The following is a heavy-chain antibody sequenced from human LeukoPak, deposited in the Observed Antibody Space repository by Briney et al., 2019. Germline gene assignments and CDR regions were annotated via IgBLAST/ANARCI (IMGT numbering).Heavy chain of an antibody. CDR3: ARDLEWELLPPSWFDP. CDR2: ISAYNGNT. V-gene: IGHV1-18*01. J-gene: IGHJ5*02. CDR1: GYTFTSYG. Sequence: ASVKVSCKASGYTFTSYGISWVRQAPGQGLEWMGWISAYNGNTNYAEKLQGRVTMTTDTSTSTAYMELRSLRSDDTDVYYCARDLEWELLPPSWFDPWGQGTLVTVSS. D-gene: IGHD1-26*01.